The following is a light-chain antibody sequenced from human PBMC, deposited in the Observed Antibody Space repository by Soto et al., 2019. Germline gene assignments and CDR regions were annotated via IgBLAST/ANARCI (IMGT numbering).Light chain of an antibody. Sequence: QSVLTQPPSVSAAPGQEVTISCSGSSSNIAANSVSWYQHLPGTAPKLLIYDSDRRPSGTPARFSGSKSGTSATLGITGLQTGDEADYYCGAWDTSLTVYVFGSGTQLTVL. CDR2: DSD. J-gene: IGLJ7*01. V-gene: IGLV1-51*01. CDR3: GAWDTSLTVYV. CDR1: SSNIAANS.